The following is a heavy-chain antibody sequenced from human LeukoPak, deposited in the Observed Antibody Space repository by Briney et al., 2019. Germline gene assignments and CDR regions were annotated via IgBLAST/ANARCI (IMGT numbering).Heavy chain of an antibody. J-gene: IGHJ4*02. CDR3: AREQLVGTYYFDY. Sequence: ASVKLSCKASGYTFTNYYMHWVRQAPGQGLEGMGILSPSGGSTSYAQKFQGRVTMTRDTSTSTVYMELSSLRSDDTAVYYCAREQLVGTYYFDYWGQGTLVTVSS. CDR2: LSPSGGST. D-gene: IGHD6-6*01. CDR1: GYTFTNYY. V-gene: IGHV1-46*01.